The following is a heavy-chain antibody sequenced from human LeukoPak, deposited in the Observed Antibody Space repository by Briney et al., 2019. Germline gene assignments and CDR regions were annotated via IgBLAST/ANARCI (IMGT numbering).Heavy chain of an antibody. Sequence: GGSLRLSCEASGFTFSDHRMNWVRQAPGKGLEWVSYISSSSSTIYYADSVKGRFTISRDNAKSSLFLQMNSLRAEDTAVYYCARPSYGDYEVFDYWGQGTLVTVSS. J-gene: IGHJ4*02. V-gene: IGHV3-48*01. D-gene: IGHD4-17*01. CDR2: ISSSSSTI. CDR3: ARPSYGDYEVFDY. CDR1: GFTFSDHR.